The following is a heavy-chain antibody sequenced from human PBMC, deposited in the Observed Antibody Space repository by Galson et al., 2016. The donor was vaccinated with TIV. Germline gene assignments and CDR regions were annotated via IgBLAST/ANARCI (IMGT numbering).Heavy chain of an antibody. CDR3: AKDIEPHLTGYFSDCFDY. CDR2: ISWNSGNI. V-gene: IGHV3-9*01. CDR1: GFTFDDYA. J-gene: IGHJ4*02. Sequence: SLRLSCAASGFTFDDYAMHWVRQAPGKGLEWVSGISWNSGNIGYADSVKGRFTISRDNAKNSLYLQMNSLRAEDTALYYCAKDIEPHLTGYFSDCFDYWGQG. D-gene: IGHD3-9*01.